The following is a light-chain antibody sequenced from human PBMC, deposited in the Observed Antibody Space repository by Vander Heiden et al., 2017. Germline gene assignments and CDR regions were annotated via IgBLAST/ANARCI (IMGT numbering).Light chain of an antibody. J-gene: IGLJ2*01. CDR1: SSVVRSYNL. Sequence: QSALTQPAFVSGSPGQSITISCTGTSSVVRSYNLVSWYQQHPGKAPKLIIYEVSNRPSGVSYRFSGSKSGNTASLTISGLQAEDEAAYFCLSYASSRTFVVFGGGTKLTVL. CDR3: LSYASSRTFVV. V-gene: IGLV2-23*02. CDR2: EVS.